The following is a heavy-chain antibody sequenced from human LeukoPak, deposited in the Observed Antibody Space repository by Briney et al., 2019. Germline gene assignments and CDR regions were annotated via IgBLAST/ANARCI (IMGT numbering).Heavy chain of an antibody. J-gene: IGHJ3*02. CDR1: GGTFSSYA. Sequence: SVKVSCKASGGTFSSYAISWVRQAPGQGLEWMGGIIPIFGTANYAQKFQGRVTITADESTSTAYMELSSLRSEDTAVYYCARDGYSLSDAFDIWGQGTMVTVSS. D-gene: IGHD5-18*01. V-gene: IGHV1-69*13. CDR3: ARDGYSLSDAFDI. CDR2: IIPIFGTA.